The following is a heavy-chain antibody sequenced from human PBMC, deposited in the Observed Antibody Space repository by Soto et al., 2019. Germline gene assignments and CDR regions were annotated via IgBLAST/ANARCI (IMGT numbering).Heavy chain of an antibody. D-gene: IGHD5-18*01. CDR1: GDSISRRY. Sequence: QVQLQESGPGLMKPSETLSLTCTFSGDSISRRYWSWIRQPPGKGLEYIGYIYYSGTTNSNPSLKSRVTISVDMFKNQLSLKLSSVTAADTAVYYGASGYGPGELGYWGQGTLVTVSS. CDR2: IYYSGTT. J-gene: IGHJ4*02. CDR3: ASGYGPGELGY. V-gene: IGHV4-59*11.